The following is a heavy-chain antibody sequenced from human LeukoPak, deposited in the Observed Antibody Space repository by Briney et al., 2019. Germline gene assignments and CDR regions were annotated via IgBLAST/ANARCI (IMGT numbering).Heavy chain of an antibody. CDR1: GFTVSSNY. J-gene: IGHJ3*02. CDR2: ISGSGGST. Sequence: PGGSLRLSCAASGFTVSSNYMSWVRQAPGKGLEWVSAISGSGGSTYYADSVKGRFTISRDNSKNTLYLQMNSLRAEDTAVYYCAKDQRAYRTSCFCDAFDIWGQGTMVTVSS. V-gene: IGHV3-23*01. D-gene: IGHD2-2*01. CDR3: AKDQRAYRTSCFCDAFDI.